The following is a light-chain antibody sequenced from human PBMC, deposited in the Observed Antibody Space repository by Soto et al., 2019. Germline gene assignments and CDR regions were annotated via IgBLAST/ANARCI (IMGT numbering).Light chain of an antibody. Sequence: EIVLTQSPATLSLSPGERATLSCRASQSVSSYLAWYQQKPGQAPRLLIYATSNRATGIPARFSGSGSGTDFTLTISSLEPEDFAVYYCQQRTSWLRTFGQGTKVDIK. CDR3: QQRTSWLRT. CDR1: QSVSSY. V-gene: IGKV3-11*01. CDR2: ATS. J-gene: IGKJ1*01.